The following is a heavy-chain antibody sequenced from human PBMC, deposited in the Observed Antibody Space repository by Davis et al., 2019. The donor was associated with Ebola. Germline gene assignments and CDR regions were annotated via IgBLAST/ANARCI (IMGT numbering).Heavy chain of an antibody. CDR2: IYYSGST. CDR3: ARLPAARNLGPQD. V-gene: IGHV4-59*01. Sequence: SETLSLTCTVSGGSISSYYWSWIRQPPGKGLEWIGYIYYSGSTNYNPSLKSRVTISVDTSKNQFSLKLSSVTAADTAVYYCARLPAARNLGPQDWGQGTLVTVSS. CDR1: GGSISSYY. D-gene: IGHD6-6*01. J-gene: IGHJ4*02.